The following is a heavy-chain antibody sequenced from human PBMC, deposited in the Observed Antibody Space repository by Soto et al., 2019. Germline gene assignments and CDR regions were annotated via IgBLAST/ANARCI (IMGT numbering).Heavy chain of an antibody. D-gene: IGHD3-22*01. CDR3: AKSPAETYYYDSSGYYFGY. CDR1: GFTFSSYV. Sequence: GGSLRLSCAASGFTFSSYVMSWVRQAPGKGLEWVSAISGSGGSTYYADSVKGRFTISRDNSKNTLYLQMNSLRAEDTAVYYCAKSPAETYYYDSSGYYFGYWGQGTLVTVSS. CDR2: ISGSGGST. J-gene: IGHJ4*02. V-gene: IGHV3-23*01.